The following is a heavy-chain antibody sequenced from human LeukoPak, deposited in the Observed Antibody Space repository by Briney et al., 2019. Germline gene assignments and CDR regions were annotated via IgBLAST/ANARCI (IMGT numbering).Heavy chain of an antibody. D-gene: IGHD6-19*01. V-gene: IGHV3-48*03. CDR2: ISSSGSTI. Sequence: GGSLRLSCAASGFTFSSYEMNWVRQAPGKGLEWVSYISSSGSTIYYADSVKGRFTISRDKAKNSLYLQMNSLRAEDTAVYYCARDQAVAGTFDYWGQGTLVTVSS. CDR1: GFTFSSYE. J-gene: IGHJ4*02. CDR3: ARDQAVAGTFDY.